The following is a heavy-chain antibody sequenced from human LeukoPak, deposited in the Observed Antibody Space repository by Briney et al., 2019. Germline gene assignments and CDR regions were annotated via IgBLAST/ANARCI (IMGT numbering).Heavy chain of an antibody. CDR2: MNPNSGNT. J-gene: IGHJ6*02. Sequence: ASVKVSCKASGYTFTSYDINWVRQATGQGLEWMGWMNPNSGNTGYAQKFQGRVTMTRNTSISTAYMELSRLRSDDTAVYYCARERYCSSTSCYTYYYGMDVWGQGTTVTVSS. CDR3: ARERYCSSTSCYTYYYGMDV. V-gene: IGHV1-8*01. D-gene: IGHD2-2*02. CDR1: GYTFTSYD.